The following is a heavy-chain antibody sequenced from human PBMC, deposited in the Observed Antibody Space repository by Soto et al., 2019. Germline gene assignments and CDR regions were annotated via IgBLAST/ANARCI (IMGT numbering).Heavy chain of an antibody. D-gene: IGHD4-17*01. V-gene: IGHV3-11*06. CDR3: ARYAAEVTTFFDQ. Sequence: GALRLSGAASGFIFNDYYMSWIRQAPGKGLEWLSNISGSSGSKKYADAGKGRFTISRDNAKKSLYLEMHSLRAEDTAMYYCARYAAEVTTFFDQWGQGTLVTVSS. CDR2: ISGSSGSK. CDR1: GFIFNDYY. J-gene: IGHJ4*02.